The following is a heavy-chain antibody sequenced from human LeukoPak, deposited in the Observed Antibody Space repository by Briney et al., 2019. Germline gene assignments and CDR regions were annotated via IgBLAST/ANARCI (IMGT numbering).Heavy chain of an antibody. Sequence: GGSLRLSCAASGFTFDNYAMHWVRQAPGKGLEWVSLISGGGGSTSYADSVKGRFTISRDNSKGSLYLQMNSLRAEDTALYYCARIDTYYYDSSGYYSAFDIWGQGTIVTVSS. D-gene: IGHD3-22*01. J-gene: IGHJ3*02. CDR3: ARIDTYYYDSSGYYSAFDI. V-gene: IGHV3-43*02. CDR2: ISGGGGST. CDR1: GFTFDNYA.